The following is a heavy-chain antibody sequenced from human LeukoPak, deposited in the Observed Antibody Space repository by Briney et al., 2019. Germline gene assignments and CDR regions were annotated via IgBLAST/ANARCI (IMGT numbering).Heavy chain of an antibody. Sequence: WASVKVSCKASGYTFTGYYMHWVRQAPGQGLEWMGWINPNSGGTNYAQKFQGRVTMTRDTSISTAYMELSRLRSDDTAVYYCARDLGLYYYYMDVWGKGTTVTISS. CDR1: GYTFTGYY. CDR2: INPNSGGT. J-gene: IGHJ6*03. D-gene: IGHD2-15*01. V-gene: IGHV1-2*02. CDR3: ARDLGLYYYYMDV.